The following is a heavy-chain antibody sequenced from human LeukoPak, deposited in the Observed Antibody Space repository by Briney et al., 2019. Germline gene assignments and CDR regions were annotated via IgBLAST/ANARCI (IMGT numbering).Heavy chain of an antibody. Sequence: GGSLRLSCAASGFTFSSYAMSWVRQAPGKGLGWVSAISGSGGSTYYADSVKGRFTISRDNSKNTLYLQMNSLRAEDTAVYYVHSVFWCDYYRAAETNFVYWGEGALVTVSS. D-gene: IGHD3-3*01. CDR2: ISGSGGST. CDR1: GFTFSSYA. CDR3: HSVFWCDYYRAAETNFVY. J-gene: IGHJ4*02. V-gene: IGHV3-23*01.